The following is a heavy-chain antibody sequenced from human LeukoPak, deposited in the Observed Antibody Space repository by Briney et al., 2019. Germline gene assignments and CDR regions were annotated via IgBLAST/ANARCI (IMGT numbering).Heavy chain of an antibody. CDR3: ARALKISMVRGLLFDY. CDR2: IYYSGST. D-gene: IGHD3-10*01. V-gene: IGHV4-39*01. Sequence: SETLSLTCTVSGGSITSPTHYWGWIRQPPGKGLEWIGSIYYSGSTYYNPSLKSRITISVDTSKNQFSLKVSSVTAADTAVYYCARALKISMVRGLLFDYWGQGTLVTVPS. J-gene: IGHJ4*02. CDR1: GGSITSPTHY.